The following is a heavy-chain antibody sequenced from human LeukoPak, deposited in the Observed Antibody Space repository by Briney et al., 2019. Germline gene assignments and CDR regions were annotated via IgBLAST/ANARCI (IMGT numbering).Heavy chain of an antibody. V-gene: IGHV1-69*06. CDR3: ASYYYDSSGYYPVSEDAFDI. CDR1: GGTFSSYA. D-gene: IGHD3-22*01. Sequence: ASVKVSCKASGGTFSSYAISWVRQAPRQGLEWMGGIIPIFGTANYAQKFQGRVTITADKSTSTAYMELSSLRSEDTAVYYCASYYYDSSGYYPVSEDAFDIWGQGTMVTVSS. J-gene: IGHJ3*02. CDR2: IIPIFGTA.